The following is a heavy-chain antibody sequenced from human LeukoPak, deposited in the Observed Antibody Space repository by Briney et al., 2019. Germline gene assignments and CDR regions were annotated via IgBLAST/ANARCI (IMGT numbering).Heavy chain of an antibody. D-gene: IGHD3-16*01. CDR2: INHTGNVN. CDR1: GFTFSSYW. V-gene: IGHV3-7*03. J-gene: IGHJ6*02. CDR3: ARGGGLDV. Sequence: GGSLRLSCAASGFTFSSYWMNWARQASGKGLEWVASINHTGNVNYYVDSVKGRFTISRDNAKNSLYLQLSSLRAEDTAVYFCARGGGLDVWGQGATVTVSS.